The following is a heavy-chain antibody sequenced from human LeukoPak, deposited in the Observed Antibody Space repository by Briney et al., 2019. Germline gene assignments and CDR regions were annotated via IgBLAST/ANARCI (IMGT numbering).Heavy chain of an antibody. CDR3: AKDRSIAAGDDAFDI. Sequence: PGGSLRLSCAASGFTFSSYGMHWVRQAPGKGLEWVAVISYDGSNKYYADSVKGRFTISRDNSKNTLYLQMNSLRAEDTAVYYCAKDRSIAAGDDAFDIWGQGTMVTVSS. J-gene: IGHJ3*02. CDR1: GFTFSSYG. D-gene: IGHD6-13*01. CDR2: ISYDGSNK. V-gene: IGHV3-30*18.